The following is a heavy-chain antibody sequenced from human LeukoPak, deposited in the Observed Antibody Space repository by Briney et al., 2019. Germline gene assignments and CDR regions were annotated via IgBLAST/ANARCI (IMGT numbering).Heavy chain of an antibody. V-gene: IGHV4-30-4*01. CDR1: GGSISSGDYY. D-gene: IGHD3/OR15-3a*01. J-gene: IGHJ3*02. CDR3: ALSMISGDDAFDI. Sequence: PSETLSLTCTVSGGSISSGDYYWSWIRQPPGKGLEWIGYIYYSGSTYYNPSLKSRVTISVDTSKNQFSLKLSSVTAADTAVCYCALSMISGDDAFDIWGQGTMVTVSS. CDR2: IYYSGST.